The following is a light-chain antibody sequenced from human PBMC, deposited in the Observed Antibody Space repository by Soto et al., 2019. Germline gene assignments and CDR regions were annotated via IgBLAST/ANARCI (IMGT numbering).Light chain of an antibody. CDR1: ESVGSH. J-gene: IGKJ1*01. Sequence: DTVMTQSPATLSVSPGETATLSCRASESVGSHLAWYQQKPGQAPRLLIYGVSTRATGIPARFRGSGSETDFTLTISSLQSEDFAVYYCQQDDNWPPWTFGQGTKVEI. CDR3: QQDDNWPPWT. V-gene: IGKV3-15*01. CDR2: GVS.